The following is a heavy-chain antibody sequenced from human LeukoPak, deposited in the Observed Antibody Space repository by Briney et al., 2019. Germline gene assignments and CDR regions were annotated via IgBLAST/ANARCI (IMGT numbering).Heavy chain of an antibody. CDR2: ISAYNGKT. J-gene: IGHJ3*02. V-gene: IGHV1-18*01. CDR3: ARDNGLGELWLAFDI. D-gene: IGHD3-10*01. Sequence: ASVNVSCKASGYTFTSYGISWVRQAPGQGLEWMGWISAYNGKTNYAQKHQGRVTMSTDTSTSTDYIELKSLRTDDTAVYYCARDNGLGELWLAFDIWGERTMVTVSS. CDR1: GYTFTSYG.